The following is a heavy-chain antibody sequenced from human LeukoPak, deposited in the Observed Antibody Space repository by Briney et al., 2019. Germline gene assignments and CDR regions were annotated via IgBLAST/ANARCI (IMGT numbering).Heavy chain of an antibody. CDR2: IIPIFGTA. CDR1: GGTFSSYA. D-gene: IGHD2-21*02. V-gene: IGHV1-69*13. J-gene: IGHJ5*02. Sequence: SVKVSCKASGGTFSSYAISWVRQAPGQGLEWMGGIIPIFGTANYAQKFQGRVTITADDSTSTAYMELSSLRSEDTAVYYCARDRVAYCGGDCYSWFDPWGQGTLVTVSS. CDR3: ARDRVAYCGGDCYSWFDP.